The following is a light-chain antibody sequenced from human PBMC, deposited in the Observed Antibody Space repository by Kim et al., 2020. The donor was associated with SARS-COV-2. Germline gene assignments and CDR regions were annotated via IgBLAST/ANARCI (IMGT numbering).Light chain of an antibody. J-gene: IGKJ2*01. CDR2: AAS. CDR1: QSISSY. CDR3: QQSYSTGYT. Sequence: DIQMTQYPSSLSASVGDRVTITCRASQSISSYLNWYQQKPGKAPKLLIYAASSLQSGVPSRFSGSGSGTDFTLTISSLQPEDFATYYCQQSYSTGYTFGQGTKLEI. V-gene: IGKV1-39*01.